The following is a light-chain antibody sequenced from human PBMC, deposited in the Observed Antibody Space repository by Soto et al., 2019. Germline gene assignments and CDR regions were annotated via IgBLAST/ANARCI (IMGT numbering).Light chain of an antibody. CDR3: LQDYTYPLT. J-gene: IGKJ4*01. V-gene: IGKV1-6*01. CDR2: AAS. Sequence: AIPMTQSPSSLSASVGDRVTITCRASQGIRHYLGWYQQKPGKAPKLLIYAASSLQSGVPSRFSGSGSGTDFTLTISSLQPEDFATYYCLQDYTYPLTFGGGTKVEIK. CDR1: QGIRHY.